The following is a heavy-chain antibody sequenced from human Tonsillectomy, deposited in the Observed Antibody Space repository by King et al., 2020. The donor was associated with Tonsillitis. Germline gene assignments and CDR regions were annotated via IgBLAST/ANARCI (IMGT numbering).Heavy chain of an antibody. Sequence: VQLVESGAEVKKPGESLRISCKGSGYSFTSDWITWVRQMPGKGLEWVGRIAPSDSYTNYSPSFKGHVTISIDKSLSTAYLQWSSLKASDTAMYYCARAFRGRGDYYMDFWGKGTTVTVSS. D-gene: IGHD3-10*01. CDR3: ARAFRGRGDYYMDF. V-gene: IGHV5-10-1*03. CDR1: GYSFTSDW. CDR2: IAPSDSYT. J-gene: IGHJ6*03.